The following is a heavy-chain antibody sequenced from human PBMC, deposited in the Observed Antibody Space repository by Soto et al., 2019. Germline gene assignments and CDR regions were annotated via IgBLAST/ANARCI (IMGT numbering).Heavy chain of an antibody. CDR1: GFTFSSYG. CDR2: IWYDGSNK. CDR3: ARTLLTHDSGYFDY. V-gene: IGHV3-33*01. Sequence: GGSLRLSCAASGFTFSSYGMHWVRQAPGKGLEWVAVIWYDGSNKYYADSVKGRFTISRDNSKNTLYLQMNSLRAEDTAVYYCARTLLTHDSGYFDYWGQGTLVTVSS. J-gene: IGHJ4*02. D-gene: IGHD2-15*01.